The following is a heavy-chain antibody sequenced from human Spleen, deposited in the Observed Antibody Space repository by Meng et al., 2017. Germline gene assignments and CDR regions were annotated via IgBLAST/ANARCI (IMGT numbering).Heavy chain of an antibody. Sequence: QVRLQEGGPGLVKPSGTRSLTCVSSGGSISSSNWWSWVRQPPGKGLQWIGEIYQSGSTSSYNPSLRSRVTMSLDTSRNQISLMLTSVTAADTAVYYCARNGAYCLDSWGQGTLVTVSS. CDR2: IYQSGST. CDR1: GGSISSSNW. CDR3: ARNGAYCLDS. V-gene: IGHV4-4*02. J-gene: IGHJ4*02. D-gene: IGHD2-21*01.